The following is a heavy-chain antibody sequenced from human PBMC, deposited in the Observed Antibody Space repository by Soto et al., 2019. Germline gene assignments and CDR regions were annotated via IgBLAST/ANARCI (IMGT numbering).Heavy chain of an antibody. CDR1: GYTFANYA. Sequence: ASVKVSCKTSGYTFANYAIHWVRQAPGERLEWMGWINTGNGFPEYSQKFQDKVTFTRDSSASTAYMELSSLNYEDTAVYFCARRASNSGAFDSWGQGTLVTVSS. D-gene: IGHD6-6*01. CDR2: INTGNGFP. V-gene: IGHV1-3*04. CDR3: ARRASNSGAFDS. J-gene: IGHJ4*02.